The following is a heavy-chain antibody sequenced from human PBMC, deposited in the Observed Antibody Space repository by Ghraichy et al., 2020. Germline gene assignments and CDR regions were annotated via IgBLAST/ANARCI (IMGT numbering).Heavy chain of an antibody. V-gene: IGHV3-23*01. D-gene: IGHD3-22*01. Sequence: GGSLRLSCAASGFTFSSYAMSWVRQAPGKGLEWVSAISGSGGSTYYADSVKGRFTISRDNSKNTLYLQMNSLRAEDTAVYYCRTMIEKDYYYYGMDVWGQGTTVTVSS. CDR2: ISGSGGST. J-gene: IGHJ6*02. CDR1: GFTFSSYA. CDR3: RTMIEKDYYYYGMDV.